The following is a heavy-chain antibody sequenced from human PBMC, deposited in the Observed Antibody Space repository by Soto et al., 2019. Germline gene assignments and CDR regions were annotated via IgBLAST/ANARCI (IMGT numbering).Heavy chain of an antibody. Sequence: GGSLRLSCAASGFTVSSSYMSWVRQAPGKGLEWVSVIYSGGSTYYADSVKGRFTISRDNSKNTLYLQMNSLRAEDTAVYYCARDRDFWSGYDDWGQGTLVTVSS. CDR3: ARDRDFWSGYDD. D-gene: IGHD3-3*01. V-gene: IGHV3-53*01. J-gene: IGHJ4*02. CDR1: GFTVSSSY. CDR2: IYSGGST.